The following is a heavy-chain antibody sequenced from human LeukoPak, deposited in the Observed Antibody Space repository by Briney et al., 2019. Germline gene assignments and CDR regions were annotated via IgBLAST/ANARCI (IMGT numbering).Heavy chain of an antibody. D-gene: IGHD3-22*01. CDR1: GYTFTNYD. J-gene: IGHJ3*02. CDR3: ARDSFVDNYDSSGTPVWI. Sequence: GASVQVSCKASGYTFTNYDINWVRQATGQGLEWMGWIIPIFGTANYAQKFQGRVTIPADKSTSTAYMELSSLRSEDRAIYYCARDSFVDNYDSSGTPVWIWGQGTMVTVSS. CDR2: IIPIFGTA. V-gene: IGHV1-69*06.